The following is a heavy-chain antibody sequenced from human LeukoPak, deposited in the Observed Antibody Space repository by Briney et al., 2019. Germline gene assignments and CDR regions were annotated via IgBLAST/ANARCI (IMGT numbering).Heavy chain of an antibody. CDR1: GFTFSSYW. D-gene: IGHD6-19*01. Sequence: GGSLRLSCAASGFTFSSYWMHWVRQAPGKGLVWVSHVNTDGSYTTYADSVKGGFTVSRDNAKNTMYLQMNSLQTEDTAVYYCTTTPGYSSGWYDVDYWGQGTLVTVSS. CDR2: VNTDGSYT. V-gene: IGHV3-74*03. CDR3: TTTPGYSSGWYDVDY. J-gene: IGHJ4*02.